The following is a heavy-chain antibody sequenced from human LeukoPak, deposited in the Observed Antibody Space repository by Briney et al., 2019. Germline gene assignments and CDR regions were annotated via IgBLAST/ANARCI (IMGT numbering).Heavy chain of an antibody. CDR3: ARDLLGDYGNY. CDR1: GFTFSSYA. D-gene: IGHD4-17*01. Sequence: GGSLRLSCAASGFTFSSYAMSWVRQAPGKGLEWVSAISGSGGSTYYADSVKGRFTISRDNSKNTLYLQMNSLTAEDTAVYYCARDLLGDYGNYWGQGTLVTVSS. J-gene: IGHJ4*02. V-gene: IGHV3-23*01. CDR2: ISGSGGST.